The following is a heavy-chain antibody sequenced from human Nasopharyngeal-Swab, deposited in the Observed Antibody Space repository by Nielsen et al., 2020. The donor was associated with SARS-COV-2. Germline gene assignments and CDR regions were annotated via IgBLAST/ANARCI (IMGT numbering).Heavy chain of an antibody. Sequence: GESLKISCAASGFTFSSYGMHWVRQAPGKGLEWVAVISYDGSNKYYADSVKGRFTISRDNSKNTLYLQMNSLRPEDTALYYCAKEINNFDYYYYTMDVWGQGTTVTV. D-gene: IGHD3-3*02. CDR3: AKEINNFDYYYYTMDV. J-gene: IGHJ6*02. CDR2: ISYDGSNK. CDR1: GFTFSSYG. V-gene: IGHV3-30*18.